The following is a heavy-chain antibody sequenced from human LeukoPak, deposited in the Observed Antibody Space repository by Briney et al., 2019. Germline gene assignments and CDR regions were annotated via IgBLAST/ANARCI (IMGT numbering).Heavy chain of an antibody. CDR1: GYTFTGYY. CDR2: INPNSGVT. Sequence: ASVKVSCKASGYTFTGYYMHWVRQAPGQGLEWMGWINPNSGVTNYAQKFQGRVTMTRDTSISTDYMELSRLRSDDTAVYYCARVLDSGYPVWDCWGQGTLVTVSS. V-gene: IGHV1-2*02. J-gene: IGHJ4*02. D-gene: IGHD5-12*01. CDR3: ARVLDSGYPVWDC.